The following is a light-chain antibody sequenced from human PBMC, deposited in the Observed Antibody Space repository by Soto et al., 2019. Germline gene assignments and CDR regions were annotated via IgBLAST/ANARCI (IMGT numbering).Light chain of an antibody. CDR3: QLYSDSPWT. Sequence: DIHMTQSPSTLSASVGDRVTITCRSSQTINRWLAWYQQKPGEVPKLLIYKASVLESGVPSRFSGRGSGTRFTLTISSLQPDDFATYYCQLYSDSPWTFGHGTKVDIK. V-gene: IGKV1-5*03. J-gene: IGKJ1*01. CDR1: QTINRW. CDR2: KAS.